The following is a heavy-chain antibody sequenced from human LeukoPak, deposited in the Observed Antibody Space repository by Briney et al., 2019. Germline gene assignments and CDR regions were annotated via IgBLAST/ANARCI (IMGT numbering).Heavy chain of an antibody. Sequence: SETLSLTCTVSGGSVSSRPHFWAWIRQTPGKGLEWIGTIYYTGSANYNPSLKSRVTMSVDTSKDHFSLNLSSVTTTDMAIDFCVRLLGGYFAGNSFDIWGQGTVVSVSS. CDR3: VRLLGGYFAGNSFDI. D-gene: IGHD3-9*01. CDR2: IYYTGSA. CDR1: GGSVSSRPHF. V-gene: IGHV4-39*02. J-gene: IGHJ3*02.